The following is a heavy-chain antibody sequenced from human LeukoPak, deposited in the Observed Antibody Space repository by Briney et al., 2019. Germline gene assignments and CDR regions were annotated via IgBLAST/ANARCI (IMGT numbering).Heavy chain of an antibody. CDR1: GFTFRSYS. D-gene: IGHD3-3*01. J-gene: IGHJ4*02. Sequence: GGSLRLSCAASGFTFRSYSMTWVRQATGKGLEWVSSISSSSSYIYYADSVKGRFTISRDNAKNSLYLQMNSLRAEDTAVYYCARGPLLEWLNTFDYWGQGTLVTVSS. CDR2: ISSSSSYI. V-gene: IGHV3-21*01. CDR3: ARGPLLEWLNTFDY.